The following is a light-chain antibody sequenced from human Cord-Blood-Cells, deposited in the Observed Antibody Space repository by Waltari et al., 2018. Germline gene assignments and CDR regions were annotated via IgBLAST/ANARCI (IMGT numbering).Light chain of an antibody. CDR1: QSVSSY. V-gene: IGKV3-11*01. CDR3: QQRSNWPPFT. CDR2: DAS. J-gene: IGKJ3*01. Sequence: EMVLTQSPATLSLSPGERATLSCRASQSVSSYLAWYQQKPGQAPRPLIYDASNRATGIPARFSGSGSGTDFTLTISSLEPEDFAVYDCQQRSNWPPFTFGPGTKVDIK.